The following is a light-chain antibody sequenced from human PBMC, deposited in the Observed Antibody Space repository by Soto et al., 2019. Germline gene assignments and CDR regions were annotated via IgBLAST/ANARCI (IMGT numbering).Light chain of an antibody. CDR2: KAS. Sequence: DIQMTQSPSTLSASVGDRVTITCRASQSISSWLAWYQQKPGKAPNLLIYKASSLESGVPSSFSGSGSGTEFTLTISSLQPDDFATYYGQQYNSYPLTFGGGTKVEIK. CDR3: QQYNSYPLT. V-gene: IGKV1-5*03. J-gene: IGKJ4*01. CDR1: QSISSW.